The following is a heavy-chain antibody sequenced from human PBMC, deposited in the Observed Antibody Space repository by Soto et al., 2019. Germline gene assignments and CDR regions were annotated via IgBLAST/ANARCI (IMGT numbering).Heavy chain of an antibody. CDR2: INHSGST. J-gene: IGHJ5*02. CDR1: GGSFSGYY. D-gene: IGHD1-26*01. CDR3: ARGAPERKARRWFDP. V-gene: IGHV4-34*01. Sequence: SETRSLTCAVYGGSFSGYYWSWIRQPPGKGLEWIGEINHSGSTNYNPSLKSRVTISVDTSKKQFSLKLSSVTAADTAVYYCARGAPERKARRWFDPWGQGTLVTVSS.